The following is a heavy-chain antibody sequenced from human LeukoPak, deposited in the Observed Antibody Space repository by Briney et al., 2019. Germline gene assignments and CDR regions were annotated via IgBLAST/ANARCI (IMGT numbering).Heavy chain of an antibody. D-gene: IGHD2-15*01. J-gene: IGHJ5*02. Sequence: KPSETLSLTCTVSGGSISSYYWSWIRQPPGKGLEWIGYIYYSGSTNYNPSLKSRVTISVDTSKNQFSLKLSSVTAADTAVHYCARGGIRFDPWGQGTLVTVSS. CDR1: GGSISSYY. CDR2: IYYSGST. CDR3: ARGGIRFDP. V-gene: IGHV4-59*01.